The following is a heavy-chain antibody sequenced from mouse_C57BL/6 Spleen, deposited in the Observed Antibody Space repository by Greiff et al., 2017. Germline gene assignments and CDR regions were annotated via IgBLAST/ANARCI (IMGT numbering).Heavy chain of an antibody. CDR2: INPNNGGT. J-gene: IGHJ1*03. Sequence: EVQLQQSGPELVKPGASVKMSCKASGYTFTDYNMHWVKQSHGKSLEWIGYINPNNGGTSYNQKFKGKATLTVNKSSSTAYMELRSLTSEDSAVYYCARSYYGSSYWDFDVWGTGTTVTVSS. CDR3: ARSYYGSSYWDFDV. V-gene: IGHV1-22*01. CDR1: GYTFTDYN. D-gene: IGHD1-1*01.